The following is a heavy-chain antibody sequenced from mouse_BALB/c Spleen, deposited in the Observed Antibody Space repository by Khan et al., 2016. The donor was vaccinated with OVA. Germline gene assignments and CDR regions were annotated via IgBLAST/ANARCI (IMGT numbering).Heavy chain of an antibody. D-gene: IGHD1-1*01. J-gene: IGHJ2*01. CDR2: ISYSGRT. CDR1: GYSITSDYA. Sequence: EVQLQESGPGLVKPSQSLSLTCTVTGYSITSDYAWNWIRQFPGNKLEWMGYISYSGRTSYNPSLKSRISITRDTSKNQFFLQLNSVTTEDTATYYCAGSVTITKVIATDFDYWGQGTTLTVSS. V-gene: IGHV3-2*02. CDR3: AGSVTITKVIATDFDY.